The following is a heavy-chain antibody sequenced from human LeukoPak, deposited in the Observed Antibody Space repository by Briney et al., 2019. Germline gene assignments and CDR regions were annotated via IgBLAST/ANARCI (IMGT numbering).Heavy chain of an antibody. CDR2: IRHDGSDK. J-gene: IGHJ4*02. CDR1: AFTFTNYD. V-gene: IGHV3-30*02. CDR3: AKGDY. Sequence: GGSLRLSCAASAFTFTNYDFHWVRQAPAKGLEWVEFIRHDGSDKYYADSLKGRFTISRDNSKNTLYLQMNSLRAEDTAVYYCAKGDYWGQGTLVTVSS.